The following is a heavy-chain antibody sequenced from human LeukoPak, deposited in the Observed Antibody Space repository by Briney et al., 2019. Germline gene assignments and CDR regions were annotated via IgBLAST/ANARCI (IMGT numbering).Heavy chain of an antibody. V-gene: IGHV3-53*01. D-gene: IGHD6-13*01. CDR2: LYSVGDT. CDR1: GFTVSTNY. CDR3: AGTKNIAAAGRLDY. J-gene: IGHJ4*02. Sequence: PGGSLRLSCAASGFTVSTNYMNWVRQAPGKGLEWVSVLYSVGDTYYGDSVKGRFTISGDNSKNTLYLQMNSLRAEDTAVYYCAGTKNIAAAGRLDYWGQGTLVTVSS.